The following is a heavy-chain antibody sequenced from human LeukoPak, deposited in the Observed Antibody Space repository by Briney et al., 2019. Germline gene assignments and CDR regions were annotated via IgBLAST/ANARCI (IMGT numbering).Heavy chain of an antibody. J-gene: IGHJ4*02. CDR3: ARLSNGDYGFDY. CDR2: IYPADSDT. CDR1: GYRFTNYW. V-gene: IGHV5-51*01. D-gene: IGHD4-17*01. Sequence: KVGESLKISCKGSGYRFTNYWIGWVRQMPGKGLEWMGIIYPADSDTRYSPSFQGQVTISADKPITTAYLQWSSLKASDTAMYYCARLSNGDYGFDYWGQGTLVTVSS.